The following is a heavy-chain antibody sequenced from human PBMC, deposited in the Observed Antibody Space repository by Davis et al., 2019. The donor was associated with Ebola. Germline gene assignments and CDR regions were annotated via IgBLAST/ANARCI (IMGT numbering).Heavy chain of an antibody. CDR1: GGTFSSYA. J-gene: IGHJ4*02. V-gene: IGHV1-69*06. CDR2: IIPIFGTA. Sequence: SVKVSCKASGGTFSSYAISWVRQAPGQGLEWMGGIIPIFGTANYAQKFQGRVTITADKSTSTAYMELSSLRSEDTAVYYCARELELPDYFDYWGQGTLVTVSS. D-gene: IGHD1-7*01. CDR3: ARELELPDYFDY.